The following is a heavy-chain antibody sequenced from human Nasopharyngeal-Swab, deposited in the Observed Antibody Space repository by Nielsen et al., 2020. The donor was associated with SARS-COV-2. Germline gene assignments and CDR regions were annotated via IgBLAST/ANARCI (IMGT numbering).Heavy chain of an antibody. CDR1: GGSFSDYY. CDR3: ARTAGYYYMDV. CDR2: INHRGST. J-gene: IGHJ6*03. V-gene: IGHV4-34*01. Sequence: SETLSLTCAVYGGSFSDYYWSWIRQPPGKGLEWIGEINHRGSTNYNPSLKSRVTVSVDTSKKQFSLKLSSVTAADTAVYYCARTAGYYYMDVWGKGTTVTVSS. D-gene: IGHD6-13*01.